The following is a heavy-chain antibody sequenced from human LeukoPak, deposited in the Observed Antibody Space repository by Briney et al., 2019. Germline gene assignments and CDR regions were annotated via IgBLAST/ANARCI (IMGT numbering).Heavy chain of an antibody. V-gene: IGHV4-59*08. Sequence: SETLSLTCTVSGGSISSYYWSWIRQPPGKGLEWIGYIYYSGSTNYNPSLKSRVTISVDTSKNQFSLKLSSVTAADTAVYHCARATVRQLYYFDYWGQGTLVTVSS. CDR1: GGSISSYY. D-gene: IGHD2-2*01. CDR2: IYYSGST. J-gene: IGHJ4*02. CDR3: ARATVRQLYYFDY.